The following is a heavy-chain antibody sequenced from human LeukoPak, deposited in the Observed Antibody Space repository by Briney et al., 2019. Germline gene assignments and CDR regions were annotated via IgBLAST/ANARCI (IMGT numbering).Heavy chain of an antibody. CDR1: GFTFSSYA. J-gene: IGHJ6*02. D-gene: IGHD4-17*01. CDR2: ISGSCGST. V-gene: IGHV3-23*01. Sequence: GGSLRLSCAASGFTFSSYAMSWVRQAPGKGLEWVSAISGSCGSTYYADSVKGRFTISRDNSKNTLYLQMNSLRAEDTAVYYCAKPQEKGQYGDYVPHYYYGMDVWGQGTTVTVSS. CDR3: AKPQEKGQYGDYVPHYYYGMDV.